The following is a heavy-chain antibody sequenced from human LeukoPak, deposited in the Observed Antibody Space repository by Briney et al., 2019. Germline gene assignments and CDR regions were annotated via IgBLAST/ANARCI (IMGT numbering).Heavy chain of an antibody. J-gene: IGHJ3*02. CDR2: INHSGST. CDR1: GGSFSGYY. CDR3: ARARVTIFGVVITPYGDAFDI. Sequence: SETLSLSCAVYGGSFSGYYWSWIRQPPGKGLEWIGEINHSGSTNYNPSLKSRVTISVDTSKNQFSLKLSSVTAADTAVYYCARARVTIFGVVITPYGDAFDIWGQGTVVTVSS. V-gene: IGHV4-34*01. D-gene: IGHD3-3*01.